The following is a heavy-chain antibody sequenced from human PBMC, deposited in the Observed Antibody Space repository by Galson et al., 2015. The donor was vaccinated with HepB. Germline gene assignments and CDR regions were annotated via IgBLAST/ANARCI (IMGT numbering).Heavy chain of an antibody. Sequence: QSGAEVKKTGESLKISCKTSGFNFDKFWIGWVRQMPGKGLEWIGLIYPRDSDTRYSPSFQGQVTISADRSITTTYLHFNNLKASDTAMYYCARLWGIIVLKTLNRFDFWGPGTLVTASS. D-gene: IGHD3-16*01. CDR2: IYPRDSDT. CDR3: ARLWGIIVLKTLNRFDF. V-gene: IGHV5-51*01. CDR1: GFNFDKFW. J-gene: IGHJ4*02.